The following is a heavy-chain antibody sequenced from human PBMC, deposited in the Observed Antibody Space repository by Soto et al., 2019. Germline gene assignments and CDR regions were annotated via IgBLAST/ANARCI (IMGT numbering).Heavy chain of an antibody. D-gene: IGHD6-19*01. CDR1: GGSFSGYY. J-gene: IGHJ4*02. V-gene: IGHV4-34*01. Sequence: QLQLQQWGAGLLKPSETLSLTCAVYGGSFSGYYWNWVRQPPGKGLEWIGEINQRGSTNHNPSLKSRVTISVDTSKNPFSLKLSSVTAADTAVYYCARGWGSGVFDYWGQGTLVTVSS. CDR2: INQRGST. CDR3: ARGWGSGVFDY.